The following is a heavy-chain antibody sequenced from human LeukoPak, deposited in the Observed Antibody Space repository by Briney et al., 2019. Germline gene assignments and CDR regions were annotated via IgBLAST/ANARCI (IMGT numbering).Heavy chain of an antibody. J-gene: IGHJ4*02. V-gene: IGHV3-64*01. CDR2: ISGNGGST. Sequence: GGSLRLSCAASGSTFSSYVTHWVRQAPGKGLEYVSGISGNGGSTYYANSVKGRFTISRDNSKNTLYLQMGSLRAEDMAVYYCASVTTHGVSHYEYKYWGQGTLVTVSS. CDR1: GSTFSSYV. CDR3: ASVTTHGVSHYEYKY. D-gene: IGHD4-11*01.